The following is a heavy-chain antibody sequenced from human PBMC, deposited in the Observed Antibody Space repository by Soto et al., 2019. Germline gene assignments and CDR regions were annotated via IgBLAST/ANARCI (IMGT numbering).Heavy chain of an antibody. CDR2: IYHNGNT. CDR1: GFSMSRTDYV. V-gene: IGHV4-39*01. CDR3: VRPRNLAFDI. Sequence: QLQLQESGPGLAKPSETLSLTCIVSGFSMSRTDYVWGWIRQPPGKGLEWIGSIYHNGNTYYNPSLKSRVTISVDTSKNQFSLRLGSVTAADTAVYSCVRPRNLAFDIWGQGTMVTVSS. J-gene: IGHJ3*02.